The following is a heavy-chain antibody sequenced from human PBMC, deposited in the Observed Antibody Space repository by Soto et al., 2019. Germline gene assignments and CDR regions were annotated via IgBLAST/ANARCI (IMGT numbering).Heavy chain of an antibody. CDR1: GFTFSSYW. CDR3: ARDRRYSSSWISYYYYGMDV. Sequence: GGSLRLSCAASGFTFSSYWMHWVRQAPGKGLVWVSRINSDGSSTSYADSVKGRFTISRDNAKNTLYLQMNSLRAEDTAVYYCARDRRYSSSWISYYYYGMDVWGQGT. V-gene: IGHV3-74*01. J-gene: IGHJ6*02. CDR2: INSDGSST. D-gene: IGHD6-13*01.